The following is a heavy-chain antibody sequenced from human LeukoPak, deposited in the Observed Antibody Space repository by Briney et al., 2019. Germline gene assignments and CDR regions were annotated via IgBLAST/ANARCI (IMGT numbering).Heavy chain of an antibody. CDR1: ELTFDVYG. CDR3: ASSLGP. D-gene: IGHD1-26*01. V-gene: IGHV3-43*02. Sequence: GGPLSLSCEASELTFDVYGMHWVRQTQGKGLEGVSLISGDGSSTYYADSVKGRFTISRDNSKNSLYLQMNSLRAEDTAVYYCASSLGPWGQGTLVTVSS. CDR2: ISGDGSST. J-gene: IGHJ5*02.